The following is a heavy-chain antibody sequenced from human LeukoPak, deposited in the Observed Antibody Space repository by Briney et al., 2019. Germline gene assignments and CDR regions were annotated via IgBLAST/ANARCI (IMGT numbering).Heavy chain of an antibody. Sequence: PGGSLRLSCAASQFSFGNYAMHWVRQAPGKGLEWVATISYDGVDKYYADSVKGRFTTSRDNAKNSLYLQMNSLRAEDTAVYYCARDQGGYCGGDCYGTDYWGQGTLVTVSS. J-gene: IGHJ4*02. V-gene: IGHV3-30-3*01. CDR3: ARDQGGYCGGDCYGTDY. CDR2: ISYDGVDK. CDR1: QFSFGNYA. D-gene: IGHD2-21*01.